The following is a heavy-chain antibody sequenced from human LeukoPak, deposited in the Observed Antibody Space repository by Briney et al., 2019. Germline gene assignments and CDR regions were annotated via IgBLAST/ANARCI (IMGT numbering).Heavy chain of an antibody. D-gene: IGHD6-19*01. CDR3: ARGDSSGWYYFDY. CDR2: IYYSGST. CDR1: GGSFSGYY. Sequence: SETLSLTCAVDGGSFSGYYWSWIRQPPGKGLEWIGYIYYSGSTNYNPSLKSRVTISVDTSKNQFSLKLSSVTAADTAVYYCARGDSSGWYYFDYWGQGTLVTVSS. J-gene: IGHJ4*02. V-gene: IGHV4-59*01.